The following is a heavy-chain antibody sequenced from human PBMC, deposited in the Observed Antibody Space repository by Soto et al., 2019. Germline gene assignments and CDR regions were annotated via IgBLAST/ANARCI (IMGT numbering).Heavy chain of an antibody. Sequence: GGSLRLSCAASGFIFNTYSMNWVRQAPGKGLEWVSYIFSGSSTIFYADSVKGRFTISRDNAKNSLYLQMNSLRDEDTAVYYCARSSGSYYLHRDDYYYGMDVWGQGTTVTVSS. CDR2: IFSGSSTI. V-gene: IGHV3-48*02. CDR3: ARSSGSYYLHRDDYYYGMDV. D-gene: IGHD3-10*01. CDR1: GFIFNTYS. J-gene: IGHJ6*02.